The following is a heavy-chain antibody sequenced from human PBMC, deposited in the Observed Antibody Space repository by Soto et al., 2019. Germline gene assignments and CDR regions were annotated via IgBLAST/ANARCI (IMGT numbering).Heavy chain of an antibody. CDR1: GYSFTSYW. D-gene: IGHD1-1*01. CDR2: IDPSDSYT. Sequence: HGESLKISCKGSGYSFTSYWISWVRQMPGKGLEWMGRIDPSDSYTNYSPSFQGHVTISADKSISTAYLQWSSLKASDTAMYYCARHLFSSSYNWYDSKSPFDRWGQGTLVTVSS. CDR3: ARHLFSSSYNWYDSKSPFDR. J-gene: IGHJ5*02. V-gene: IGHV5-10-1*01.